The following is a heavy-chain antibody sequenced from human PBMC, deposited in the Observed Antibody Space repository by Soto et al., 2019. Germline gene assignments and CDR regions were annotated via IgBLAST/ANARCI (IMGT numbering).Heavy chain of an antibody. CDR3: ASLEWESSGYADY. D-gene: IGHD5-12*01. J-gene: IGHJ4*02. CDR1: GFTFGSNW. CDR2: IKRDGSEK. V-gene: IGHV3-7*03. Sequence: EVQLVESGGGLVQPGGCLRLSCAASGFTFGSNWMSWVRQAPGKGLEWVANIKRDGSEKYYVDSVKGRFTISRDNAKNTLYLQMNSLRADDTAVYYCASLEWESSGYADYWGQGTQVTVSS.